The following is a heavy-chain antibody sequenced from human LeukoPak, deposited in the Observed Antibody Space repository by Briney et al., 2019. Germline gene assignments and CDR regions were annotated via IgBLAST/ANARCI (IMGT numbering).Heavy chain of an antibody. CDR1: EFTFNSYG. Sequence: GGSLRLSCAASEFTFNSYGMHWVRQAPGQRLEWMGWINAGNGNTKYSQKFQGRVTITRDTSASTAHMELSSLRSEDTVVYYCARPVGASGGFHFDYWGQETLVTVSS. CDR2: INAGNGNT. CDR3: ARPVGASGGFHFDY. J-gene: IGHJ4*02. D-gene: IGHD1-26*01. V-gene: IGHV1-3*01.